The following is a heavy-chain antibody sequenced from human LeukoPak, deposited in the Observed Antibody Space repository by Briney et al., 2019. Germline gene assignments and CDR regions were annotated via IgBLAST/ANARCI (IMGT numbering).Heavy chain of an antibody. J-gene: IGHJ3*02. D-gene: IGHD5-12*01. CDR1: GGTFSSYA. CDR3: ARDRKAATIISDAFDI. CDR2: IIPILGIA. V-gene: IGHV1-69*04. Sequence: ASVKVSCKASGGTFSSYAISWVRQAPGQGLEWMGRIIPILGIANYAQKFQGRVTITADKSTSTAYMELSSLRSEDMAVYYCARDRKAATIISDAFDIWGQGTMVTVSS.